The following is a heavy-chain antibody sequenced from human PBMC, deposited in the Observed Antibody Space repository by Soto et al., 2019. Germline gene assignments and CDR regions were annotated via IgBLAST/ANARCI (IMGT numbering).Heavy chain of an antibody. Sequence: PSETLSLTCVVYGGSFSGIYWSWIRQPPGKGLEWIGEINHSGSTNYSPSLEGRVTISLDTSNNQFSLKLSSVTAADTAVYYCARGPGYSYGYSVYYYYYGMDVWGQGTTVTVSS. D-gene: IGHD5-18*01. CDR2: INHSGST. V-gene: IGHV4-34*01. J-gene: IGHJ6*02. CDR1: GGSFSGIY. CDR3: ARGPGYSYGYSVYYYYYGMDV.